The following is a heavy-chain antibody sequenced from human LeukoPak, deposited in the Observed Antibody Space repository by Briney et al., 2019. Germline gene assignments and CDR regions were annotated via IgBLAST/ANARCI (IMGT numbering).Heavy chain of an antibody. CDR3: ARDPSAMVTKYYFDF. V-gene: IGHV3-21*01. J-gene: IGHJ4*02. Sequence: TGGSLRLSCAASGFTFSNAWMSWVRQAPGKGLEWVSSISSSSSYIYYTDLVKGRFTISRDNAKNSLYLQMNSLRAEDTAVYFCARDPSAMVTKYYFDFWGQGTLVTASS. D-gene: IGHD4/OR15-4a*01. CDR1: GFTFSNAW. CDR2: ISSSSSYI.